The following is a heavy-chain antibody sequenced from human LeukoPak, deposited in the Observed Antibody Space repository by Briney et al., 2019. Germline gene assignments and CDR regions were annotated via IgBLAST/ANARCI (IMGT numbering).Heavy chain of an antibody. CDR2: IYYSGST. D-gene: IGHD3-22*01. CDR3: ARGGNYDDNGLAFDP. CDR1: GGSISSYY. J-gene: IGHJ5*02. V-gene: IGHV4-59*01. Sequence: SETLSLTCTVSGGSISSYYWSWIRQPPGKGLEWIGYIYYSGSTNYNPSLKSRVTISVDTSKNQFSLKLSSVTAADTAVYYCARGGNYDDNGLAFDPWGQGTLVTVSP.